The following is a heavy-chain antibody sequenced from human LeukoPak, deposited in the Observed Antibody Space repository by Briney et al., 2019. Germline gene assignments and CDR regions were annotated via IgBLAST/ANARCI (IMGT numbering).Heavy chain of an antibody. J-gene: IGHJ4*02. CDR2: ISSRSSYI. V-gene: IGHV3-21*01. CDR1: GXTFSSYN. D-gene: IGHD3-3*01. Sequence: GGSLRLSCAASGXTFSSYNMKWVRQAPGKGLEWVSSISSRSSYIFYADSVKGRFTISRDNAKKSLYLQMNSPRAEDTAVYYCASGVNYFDYWGQGTLVTVSS. CDR3: ASGVNYFDY.